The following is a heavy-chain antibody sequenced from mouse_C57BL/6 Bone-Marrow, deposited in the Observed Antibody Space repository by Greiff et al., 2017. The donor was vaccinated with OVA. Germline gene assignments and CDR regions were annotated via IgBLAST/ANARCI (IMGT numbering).Heavy chain of an antibody. D-gene: IGHD1-1*01. J-gene: IGHJ4*01. Sequence: VQLQQSGTVLARPGASVKMSCKTSGYTFTSYWMHWVKQRPGQGLEWIGAIYPGNSDTSYNQKFKGKAKLTAVTSASAAYMELSSLTNEDSAVYYCTRYYGRLYAMDYWGQGTSVTVSS. CDR3: TRYYGRLYAMDY. V-gene: IGHV1-5*01. CDR2: IYPGNSDT. CDR1: GYTFTSYW.